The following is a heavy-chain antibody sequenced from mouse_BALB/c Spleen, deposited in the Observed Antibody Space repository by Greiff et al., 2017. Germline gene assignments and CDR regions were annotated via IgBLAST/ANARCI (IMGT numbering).Heavy chain of an antibody. J-gene: IGHJ4*01. V-gene: IGHV5-6*01. CDR2: ISSGGSYT. CDR1: GFTFSSYG. CDR3: ARGLYGSSYAGAMDY. Sequence: EVKVVESGGDLVKPGGSLKLSCAASGFTFSSYGMSWVRQTPDKRLEWVATISSGGSYTYYPDSVKGRFTISRDNAKNTLYLQMSSLKSEDTAMYYCARGLYGSSYAGAMDYWGQGTSVTVSS. D-gene: IGHD1-1*01.